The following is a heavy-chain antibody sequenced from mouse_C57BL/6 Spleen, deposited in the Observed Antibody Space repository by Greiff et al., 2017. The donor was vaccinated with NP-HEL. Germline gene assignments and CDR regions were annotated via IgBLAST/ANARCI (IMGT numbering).Heavy chain of an antibody. D-gene: IGHD2-3*01. V-gene: IGHV1-4*01. CDR3: ARGGRYDGYYGYAMDY. J-gene: IGHJ4*01. Sequence: QVQLQQSGAELARPGASVKMSCKASGYTFTSYTMHWVKQRPGQGLEWIGYINPSSGYTKYNQKFKDKATLTAAQSSSTAYMQLSSLTSEDSADYYCARGGRYDGYYGYAMDYWGQGTSVTVAS. CDR2: INPSSGYT. CDR1: GYTFTSYT.